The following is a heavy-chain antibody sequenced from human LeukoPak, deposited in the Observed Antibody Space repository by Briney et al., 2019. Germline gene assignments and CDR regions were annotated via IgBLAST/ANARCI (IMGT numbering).Heavy chain of an antibody. CDR3: ARDRYNPFDY. V-gene: IGHV4-39*02. CDR2: IYYSGGT. D-gene: IGHD1-1*01. Sequence: SETLSLTCTVSDGSISSTNYYWGWIRQPPGKGLEWIGSIYYSGGTYYNPSLKSRVTIYVDTSKNQFSLKLSSVTAADTAVYYCARDRYNPFDYWGQGTLVTVSS. CDR1: DGSISSTNYY. J-gene: IGHJ4*02.